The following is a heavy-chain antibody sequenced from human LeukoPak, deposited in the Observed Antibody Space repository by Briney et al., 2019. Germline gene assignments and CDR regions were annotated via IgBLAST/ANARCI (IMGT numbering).Heavy chain of an antibody. CDR2: VSYDGDDI. V-gene: IGHV3-30*04. Sequence: PGGSLRLSCAASGFTFNNYVMHWVRQAPGKGLEWLAIVSYDGDDIHYGDSVKGRFTISRDNSKNTLYLQMNSLTTEDTAMYYCARTYGTGSMYHFDYWGQGTLVTASS. D-gene: IGHD3-10*01. CDR3: ARTYGTGSMYHFDY. J-gene: IGHJ4*02. CDR1: GFTFNNYV.